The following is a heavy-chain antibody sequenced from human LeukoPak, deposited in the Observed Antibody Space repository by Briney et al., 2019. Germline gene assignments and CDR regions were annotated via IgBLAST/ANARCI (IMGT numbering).Heavy chain of an antibody. CDR2: VYTSGNT. CDR1: GGSISNYY. J-gene: IGHJ4*02. CDR3: ARINTHGGYYPNYFDY. Sequence: SETLSLTCTVSGGSISNYYWTWIRQPAGKGLEWIGRVYTSGNTNYNPPLKSRVTMSLDMSKNQFSLKVRSVTAADTAVYYCARINTHGGYYPNYFDYWGQGILVTVSS. V-gene: IGHV4-4*07. D-gene: IGHD3-22*01.